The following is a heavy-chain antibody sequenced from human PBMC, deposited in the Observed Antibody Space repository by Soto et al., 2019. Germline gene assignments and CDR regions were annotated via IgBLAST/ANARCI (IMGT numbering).Heavy chain of an antibody. D-gene: IGHD1-26*01. CDR1: GCSISSYY. CDR3: ARYTGTYYVY. CDR2: IYYTGST. V-gene: IGHV4-59*01. Sequence: SETLSLTCTVSGCSISSYYWSWIRQPPGKGLEWIGFIYYTGSTSCNPSLKSRVTLSVDTAKNQFSLKLSSVTAADTAVYFCARYTGTYYVYWGQGTLVTVSS. J-gene: IGHJ4*02.